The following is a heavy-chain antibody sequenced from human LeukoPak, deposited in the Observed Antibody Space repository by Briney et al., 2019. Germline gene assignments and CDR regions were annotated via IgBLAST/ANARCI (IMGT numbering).Heavy chain of an antibody. CDR2: ISGSGGST. J-gene: IGHJ4*02. CDR1: GFTFISYA. Sequence: GGSLRLSCAASGFTFISYAMSWVRQAPGKGLEWVSAISGSGGSTYYADSVKGRFTISRDNSKNTLYLQMNSLRAEDTAVYYCAKDLSGSYYNYFDYWGQGTLVTVSS. D-gene: IGHD1-26*01. CDR3: AKDLSGSYYNYFDY. V-gene: IGHV3-23*01.